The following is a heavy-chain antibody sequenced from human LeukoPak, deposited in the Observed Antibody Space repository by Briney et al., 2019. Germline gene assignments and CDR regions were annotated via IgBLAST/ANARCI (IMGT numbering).Heavy chain of an antibody. CDR1: GYTLTELS. J-gene: IGHJ4*02. Sequence: ASVKVSCKVSGYTLTELSMHWVRQAPGKGLEWMGGFDPEDGETIYAQKFQGRVTMTEDTSTDTAYMELSSLRSEDTAVYYCATDYYGSGLEKYYIDYWGQGTLVTVSS. CDR3: ATDYYGSGLEKYYIDY. D-gene: IGHD3-10*01. V-gene: IGHV1-24*01. CDR2: FDPEDGET.